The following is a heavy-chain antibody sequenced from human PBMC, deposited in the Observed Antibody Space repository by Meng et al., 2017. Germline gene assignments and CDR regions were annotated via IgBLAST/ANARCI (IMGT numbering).Heavy chain of an antibody. CDR3: ARDTTPRYSGSYYFDY. Sequence: SVKVYCKASGGTFSSYAISWVRQAPGQGLEWMGGIIPIFGTANYAQKFQGRVTITADESTSTAYMELSSLRSEDTAVYYCARDTTPRYSGSYYFDYWGQGTLVTVSS. D-gene: IGHD1-26*01. CDR1: GGTFSSYA. CDR2: IIPIFGTA. J-gene: IGHJ4*02. V-gene: IGHV1-69*13.